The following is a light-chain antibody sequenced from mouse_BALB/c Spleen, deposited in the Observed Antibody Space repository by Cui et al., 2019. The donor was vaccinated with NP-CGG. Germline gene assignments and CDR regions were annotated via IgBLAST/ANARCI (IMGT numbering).Light chain of an antibody. CDR2: GTK. Sequence: QAVLTQASVLTTLPGETVTFTCRSSIGAVTTSNYANWVQEKPDHLFSGLIGGTKNRAPGVPARFSGSLIGDKAALTITGAQTEDEAIYFCALWYSNHWVFGGGTKLTVL. J-gene: IGLJ1*01. CDR3: ALWYSNHWV. V-gene: IGLV1*01. CDR1: IGAVTTSNY.